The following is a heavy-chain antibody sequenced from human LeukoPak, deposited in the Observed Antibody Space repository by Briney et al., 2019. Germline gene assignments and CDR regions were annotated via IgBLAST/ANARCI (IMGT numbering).Heavy chain of an antibody. CDR2: IWYDGSNK. D-gene: IGHD1-26*01. Sequence: SGGSLRLSCAASGFTFSSYGMHWVRQAPGKGLEWVAVIWYDGSNKYYADSVKGRFTISRDNSKNTLYLQMNSLRAEDTAVYYCAKDSSVGATYFDYWGQGTLVTVSS. J-gene: IGHJ4*02. V-gene: IGHV3-30*02. CDR1: GFTFSSYG. CDR3: AKDSSVGATYFDY.